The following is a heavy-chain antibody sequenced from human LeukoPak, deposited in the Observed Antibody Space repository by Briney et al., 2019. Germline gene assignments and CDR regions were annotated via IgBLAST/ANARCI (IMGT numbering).Heavy chain of an antibody. V-gene: IGHV5-51*01. D-gene: IGHD6-19*01. CDR3: ARGPRGWPPGTNRFDP. CDR2: IYPGDSDT. Sequence: AGESLKISCAGSGYSFTSSWIGWVRQMGGEGLEWMGIIYPGDSDTKYSPSLQGQVTISVDKSISTAYLQWSSLKASDTAMYYCARGPRGWPPGTNRFDPWGQGTLVTVSS. CDR1: GYSFTSSW. J-gene: IGHJ5*02.